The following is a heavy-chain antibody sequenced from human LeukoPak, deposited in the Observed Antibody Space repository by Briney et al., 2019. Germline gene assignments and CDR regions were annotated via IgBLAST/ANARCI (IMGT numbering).Heavy chain of an antibody. D-gene: IGHD2-21*02. J-gene: IGHJ4*02. CDR3: ARVPLSCGGDCYSEAFYFDY. Sequence: SETLSLTCAVSGGSISSHYWSWIRQPPGKGLEWIGYIYYSGSTNYNPSLKSRVTISVDTSKNQFSLKLSSVTAADTAVYYCARVPLSCGGDCYSEAFYFDYWGQGTLVTVSS. CDR2: IYYSGST. V-gene: IGHV4-59*11. CDR1: GGSISSHY.